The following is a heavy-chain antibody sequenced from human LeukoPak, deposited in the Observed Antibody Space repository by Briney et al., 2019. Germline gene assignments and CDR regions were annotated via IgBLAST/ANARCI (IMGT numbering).Heavy chain of an antibody. CDR2: ISYDGSNK. CDR1: GFTFSSYA. V-gene: IGHV3-30-3*01. Sequence: GRSLRLSCAASGFTFSSYAMHWVRQAPGKGLEWVAVISYDGSNKYYADSVKGRFTISRDNSKNTLYLQMNSLRAEDTAVYYCARGSGYMAFDIWGQGTMVTASS. CDR3: ARGSGYMAFDI. D-gene: IGHD3-3*01. J-gene: IGHJ3*02.